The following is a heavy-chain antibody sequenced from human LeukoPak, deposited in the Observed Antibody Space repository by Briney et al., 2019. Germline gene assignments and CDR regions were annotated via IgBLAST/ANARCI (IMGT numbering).Heavy chain of an antibody. CDR1: GDSFSSHY. CDR3: ARDLVTVTKGFDI. D-gene: IGHD4-17*01. V-gene: IGHV4-59*11. CDR2: ISYIGST. Sequence: SETLSLTCAVSGDSFSSHYWTWIRQPPGKGLEWIGYISYIGSTNYNPSLTSRVTISIGTSTIQFSLKLSSVTAADTAVYYCARDLVTVTKGFDISGQGTMVSVSS. J-gene: IGHJ3*02.